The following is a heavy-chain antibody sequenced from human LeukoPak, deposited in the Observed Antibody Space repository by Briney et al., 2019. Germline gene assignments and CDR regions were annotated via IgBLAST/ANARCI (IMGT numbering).Heavy chain of an antibody. CDR1: GYSFTNYW. Sequence: GESLKISCEGSGYSFTNYWIGWVRQMPGKGLEWMGIIYPDDSDTRYSPSFQGQVTISADKSIGTAYLQWSSLKASDTAMYYCAIGGDSSTSCYRCFNYWGQGTLVTVSS. CDR3: AIGGDSSTSCYRCFNY. J-gene: IGHJ4*02. CDR2: IYPDDSDT. D-gene: IGHD2-2*01. V-gene: IGHV5-51*01.